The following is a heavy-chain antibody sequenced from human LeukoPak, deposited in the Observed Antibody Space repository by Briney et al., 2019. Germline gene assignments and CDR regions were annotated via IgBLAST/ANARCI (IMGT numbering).Heavy chain of an antibody. CDR2: IDHRGNT. V-gene: IGHV4-38-2*02. CDR1: GYSIGSDHY. J-gene: IGHJ6*03. CDR3: ARIKEANYYYMDV. Sequence: SETLSLTCSVSGYSIGSDHYWGWIRRSPVKWLEWIGSIDHRGNTYYGPSHKSRVTISLATSKNQFSLKLTSVNDADTAVYYCARIKEANYYYMDVWGKGTTVTVSS.